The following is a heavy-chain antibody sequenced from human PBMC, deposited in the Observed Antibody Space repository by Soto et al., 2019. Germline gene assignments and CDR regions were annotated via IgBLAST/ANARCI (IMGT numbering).Heavy chain of an antibody. D-gene: IGHD4-17*01. CDR1: GYTFTSYG. CDR2: ISAYNGNT. Sequence: ASVKVSCKASGYTFTSYGISWVRQAPGQGLEWMGWISAYNGNTNYAQKLQGRVTMTTDTSTSTAYMELSSLRSDDTAVYYCARWSSHGAFLYRVPDAFDIWGQGTMVTVSS. J-gene: IGHJ3*02. V-gene: IGHV1-18*01. CDR3: ARWSSHGAFLYRVPDAFDI.